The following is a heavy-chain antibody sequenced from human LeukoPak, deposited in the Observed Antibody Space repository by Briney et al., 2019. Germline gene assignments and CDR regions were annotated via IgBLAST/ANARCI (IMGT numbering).Heavy chain of an antibody. CDR3: ASGGYSDSDY. CDR1: GGTFSSYT. D-gene: IGHD4-11*01. CDR2: IIPILGIA. J-gene: IGHJ4*02. V-gene: IGHV1-69*02. Sequence: GASVKVSCKASGGTFSSYTISWARQASGQGLEWMGRIIPILGIANYAQKFQGRVTITADKSTSTAYMELSSLRSEDTAVYYCASGGYSDSDYWGQGTLVTVSS.